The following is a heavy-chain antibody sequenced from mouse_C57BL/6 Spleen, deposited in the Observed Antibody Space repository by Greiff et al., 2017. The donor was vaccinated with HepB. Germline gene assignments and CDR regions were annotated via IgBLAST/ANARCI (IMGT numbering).Heavy chain of an antibody. J-gene: IGHJ4*01. D-gene: IGHD4-1*01. CDR1: GYTFTSYW. Sequence: QVQLQQPGAELVKPGASVKLSCKASGYTFTSYWMHWVKQGPGRGLEWIGRIDPNSGGTKYNEKFKSKATLTVDKPSSTAYMQLSSLTSEDSAVYYCARENWDGYYYAMDYWGQGTSVTVSS. CDR3: ARENWDGYYYAMDY. CDR2: IDPNSGGT. V-gene: IGHV1-72*01.